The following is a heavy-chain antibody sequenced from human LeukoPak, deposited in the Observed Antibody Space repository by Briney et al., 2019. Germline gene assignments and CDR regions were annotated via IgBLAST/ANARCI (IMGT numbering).Heavy chain of an antibody. D-gene: IGHD6-19*01. CDR2: ISSSRSTI. Sequence: GGSLRLSCAASGFIFSSYEMNWVRQAPGKGLEWVSYISSSRSTIYYADSVKGRFTISRDNAKNSLYLQMNSLRAEDTAVYYCARGSSGWYDFWGQGTLVTVSS. CDR3: ARGSSGWYDF. V-gene: IGHV3-48*03. J-gene: IGHJ5*01. CDR1: GFIFSSYE.